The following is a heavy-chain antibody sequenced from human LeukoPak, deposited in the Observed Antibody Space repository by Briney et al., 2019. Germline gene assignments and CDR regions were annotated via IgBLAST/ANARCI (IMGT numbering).Heavy chain of an antibody. D-gene: IGHD6-6*01. Sequence: PGRSLRLSCAASGFTFDDYAMHWVRQAPGKGLEWVSGISWNSGSIGYADSVKGRFTISRDNAKNSLHLQMNSLRAEDTALYYCAKDIIAAPREAFDIWGQGTMVTVSS. CDR3: AKDIIAAPREAFDI. V-gene: IGHV3-9*01. CDR1: GFTFDDYA. CDR2: ISWNSGSI. J-gene: IGHJ3*02.